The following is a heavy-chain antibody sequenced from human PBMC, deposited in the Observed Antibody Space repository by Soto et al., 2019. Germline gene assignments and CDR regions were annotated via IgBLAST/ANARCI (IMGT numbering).Heavy chain of an antibody. J-gene: IGHJ5*02. V-gene: IGHV3-33*01. D-gene: IGHD5-12*01. CDR1: GFTFSSYG. CDR2: IYYDGSNK. CDR3: ARGHGVATTMGWFDP. Sequence: QVQLVESGGGVVQPGRSLRLSCAASGFTFSSYGIHWVRQAPGKGLEWVAVIYYDGSNKYYADSVKGRFTISRDNSKNTLYLQMTSLRADDTAVYYCARGHGVATTMGWFDPWGPGILVTVSS.